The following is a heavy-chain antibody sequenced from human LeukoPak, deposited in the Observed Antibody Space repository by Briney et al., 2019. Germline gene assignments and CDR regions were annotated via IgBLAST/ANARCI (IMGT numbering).Heavy chain of an antibody. J-gene: IGHJ4*02. V-gene: IGHV4-34*01. D-gene: IGHD6-19*01. CDR1: GGSFSGYY. CDR3: ARGRAVAGSFDY. CDR2: INHSGST. Sequence: SETLSLTCAVYGGSFSGYYWSWIRQPPGKGLEWIGEINHSGSTNYNPSLKSRVTISVDTSKNQFSLKLSSVTAADTAVYYCARGRAVAGSFDYWGQGALVTVSS.